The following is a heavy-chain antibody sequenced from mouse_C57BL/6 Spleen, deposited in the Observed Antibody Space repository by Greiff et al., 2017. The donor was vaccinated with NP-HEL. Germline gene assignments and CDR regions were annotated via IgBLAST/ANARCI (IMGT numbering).Heavy chain of an antibody. CDR2: ISYDGSN. CDR3: ARQGYGNLYYYAMDY. D-gene: IGHD2-1*01. V-gene: IGHV3-6*01. CDR1: GYSITSGYY. J-gene: IGHJ4*01. Sequence: ESGPGLVKPSQSLSLTCSVTGYSITSGYYWNWIRQFPGNKLEWMGYISYDGSNNYNPSLKNRISITRDTSKNQFFLKLNSVTTEDTATYYCARQGYGNLYYYAMDYWGQRTSVTVSS.